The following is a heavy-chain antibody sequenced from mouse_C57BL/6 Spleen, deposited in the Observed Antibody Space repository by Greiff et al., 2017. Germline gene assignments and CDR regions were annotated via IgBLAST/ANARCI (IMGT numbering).Heavy chain of an antibody. V-gene: IGHV5-6*01. D-gene: IGHD2-10*02. CDR1: GFTFSSYG. CDR3: ASGPYGNYDY. J-gene: IGHJ2*02. Sequence: EVHLVESGGDLVKPGGSLKLSCAASGFTFSSYGMSWVRQTPDKRLEWVATISSGGSYTYYPASVKGRFTISSDNAKNTLYLQMSRLKSKDTAMYYCASGPYGNYDYWGQGTSLTVSS. CDR2: ISSGGSYT.